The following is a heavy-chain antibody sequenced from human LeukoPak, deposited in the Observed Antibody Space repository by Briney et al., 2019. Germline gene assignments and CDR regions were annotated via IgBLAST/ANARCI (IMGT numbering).Heavy chain of an antibody. CDR3: ARDSDTNSHYSSFDY. CDR1: GFTLRSYG. D-gene: IGHD2-8*01. CDR2: MWYDGTKK. Sequence: PGRSLILSCAASGFTLRSYGMHWVRQAPGKGLEWVAVMWYDGTKKYYANSVKGRFIISKDNSKNTVYLQMNSLRVEDTAVYYCARDSDTNSHYSSFDYWGQGTLVTVS. J-gene: IGHJ4*02. V-gene: IGHV3-33*01.